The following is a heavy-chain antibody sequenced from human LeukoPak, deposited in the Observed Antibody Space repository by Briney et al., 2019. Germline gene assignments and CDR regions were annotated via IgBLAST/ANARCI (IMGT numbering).Heavy chain of an antibody. CDR3: AKFGAALPQKRLGTNTFDY. V-gene: IGHV3-23*01. Sequence: GGSLRLSCAASGFTFSSYAMSWVRQAPGKGLEWVSAISGSAGSTYYADAVKGRFTISRDNSKNTLYLQMNSLRAEDTAVYYCAKFGAALPQKRLGTNTFDYWGQGTLVTVSS. CDR2: ISGSAGST. J-gene: IGHJ4*02. D-gene: IGHD6-6*01. CDR1: GFTFSSYA.